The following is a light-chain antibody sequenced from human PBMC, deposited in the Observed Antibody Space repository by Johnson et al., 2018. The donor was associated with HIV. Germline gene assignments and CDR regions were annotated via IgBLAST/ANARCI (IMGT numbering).Light chain of an antibody. V-gene: IGLV1-51*02. CDR1: SSNIGNNH. Sequence: QSVLTQPPSVSASPGQKVTISCSGSSSNIGNNHVSWYQQLPGTAPKLLIYENNKRPSGIPDRFADPKSGTSATLAITGLQTGDEADYYCGTWDSSLGAHFVFGTGTKVTVL. CDR2: ENN. J-gene: IGLJ1*01. CDR3: GTWDSSLGAHFV.